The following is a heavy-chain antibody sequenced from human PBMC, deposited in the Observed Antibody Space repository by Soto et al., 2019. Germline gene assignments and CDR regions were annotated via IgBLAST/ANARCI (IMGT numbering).Heavy chain of an antibody. CDR1: GYTFTSYA. J-gene: IGHJ3*02. CDR3: ARDRSAFDI. CDR2: INADSGST. V-gene: IGHV1-2*02. Sequence: ASVKVSCKASGYTFTSYAMHWVRQAPGQGLEWMGWINADSGSTNYSQKFQGRVTMTRDTSISTAYMELSRLRSDDTAVYYCARDRSAFDIWGQGTMVTV.